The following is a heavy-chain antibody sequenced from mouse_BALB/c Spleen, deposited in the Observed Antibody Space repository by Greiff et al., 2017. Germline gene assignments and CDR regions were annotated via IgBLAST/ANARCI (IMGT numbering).Heavy chain of an antibody. Sequence: VQLQQSGAELARPGASVKLSCKASGYTFTSYWMQWVKQRPGQGLEWIGAIYPGDGDTRYTQKFKGKATLTADKSSSTAYMQLSSLASEDSAVYYCERRTATFDYWGQGTTLTVSS. CDR1: GYTFTSYW. J-gene: IGHJ2*01. V-gene: IGHV1-87*01. CDR2: IYPGDGDT. D-gene: IGHD1-2*01. CDR3: ERRTATFDY.